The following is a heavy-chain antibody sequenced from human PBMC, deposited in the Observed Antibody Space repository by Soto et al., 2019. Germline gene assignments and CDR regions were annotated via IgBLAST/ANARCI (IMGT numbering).Heavy chain of an antibody. V-gene: IGHV1-2*02. CDR2: INPNSGGT. D-gene: IGHD6-19*01. CDR1: GHTFTSYG. Sequence: GASVKVSCKASGHTFTSYGISWVRQAPGQGLEWMGWINPNSGGTKSAEKFQGRVTMTRDTSISTAYMELSRLTSDDTAVYYCASAAVTGTAGLDFWGQGTQVTVSS. CDR3: ASAAVTGTAGLDF. J-gene: IGHJ4*02.